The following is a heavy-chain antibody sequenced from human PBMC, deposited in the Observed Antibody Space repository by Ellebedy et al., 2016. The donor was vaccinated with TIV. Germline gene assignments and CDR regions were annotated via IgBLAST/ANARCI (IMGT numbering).Heavy chain of an antibody. CDR3: AKDIELSY. V-gene: IGHV3-23*01. J-gene: IGHJ4*02. CDR1: GFTFTDAA. CDR2: ISYNGRNA. Sequence: GESLKISCAASGFTFTDAAMSWVRQAPGKGLEWVSLISYNGRNAYYPDSVRGRFTVSRDDSRNTVYLQMNSLRAEDTAVYFCAKDIELSYWGRGSLVTVSS. D-gene: IGHD3-16*02.